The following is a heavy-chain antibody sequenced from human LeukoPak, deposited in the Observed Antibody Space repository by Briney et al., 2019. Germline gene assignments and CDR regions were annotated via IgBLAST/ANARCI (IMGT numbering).Heavy chain of an antibody. V-gene: IGHV4-38-2*01. CDR2: IYHSGST. CDR1: GYSISSGYY. D-gene: IGHD4-11*01. J-gene: IGHJ4*02. CDR3: AREDYSSLLIDY. Sequence: KPSETLSLTCAVSGYSISSGYYWGWIRQPPGKGLEWIGSIYHSGSTYYNPSLKSRVTISVDTSKNQFSLKLSSVTAADTAVYYCAREDYSSLLIDYWGQGTLVTVSS.